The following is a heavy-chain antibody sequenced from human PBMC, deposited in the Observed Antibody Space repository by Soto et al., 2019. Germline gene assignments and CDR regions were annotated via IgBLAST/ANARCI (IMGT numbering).Heavy chain of an antibody. CDR3: ARGGETYYDFWSGFSPIDY. CDR1: GGSISSGDYY. V-gene: IGHV4-30-4*02. CDR2: IFYSDNT. Sequence: SETLSLTCTVSGGSISSGDYYWSWIRQPPGKGLEWIGYIFYSDNTNYNPSLKSRVTISVDTSKNQFSLKLTSVAAADTAVYFCARGGETYYDFWSGFSPIDYWGQGALVTVSS. J-gene: IGHJ4*02. D-gene: IGHD3-3*01.